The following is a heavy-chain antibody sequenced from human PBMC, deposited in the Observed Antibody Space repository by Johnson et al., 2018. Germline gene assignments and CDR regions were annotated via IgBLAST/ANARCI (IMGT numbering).Heavy chain of an antibody. D-gene: IGHD7-27*01. Sequence: EVLLVESGGGLVQPGKSXRLSCAGSGFTFRNYWMTWVRQAPGKGPEWVANINEDGSLKYDVDSVKGRFTISRDNAKDSLYLQMNSLRAEDTAIYYCARPPGRRLDFWGQGTMVTVSP. J-gene: IGHJ3*01. CDR3: ARPPGRRLDF. V-gene: IGHV3-7*01. CDR1: GFTFRNYW. CDR2: INEDGSLK.